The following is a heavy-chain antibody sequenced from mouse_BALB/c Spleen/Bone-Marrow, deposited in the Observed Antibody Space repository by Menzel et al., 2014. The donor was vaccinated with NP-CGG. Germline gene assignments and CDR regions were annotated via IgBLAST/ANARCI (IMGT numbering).Heavy chain of an antibody. J-gene: IGHJ3*01. D-gene: IGHD2-4*01. CDR2: IDPANGNT. Sequence: VQLQQSGAELVKPGASVKLSCTASGFNIKDTYMHWVKQRPEQGLGWIGRIDPANGNTKYDPKFQGKATITADTSSNTAYLQLSSLTSEDTAVYYCARRGLYYDYDAWFAYWGQGTLVTVSA. CDR3: ARRGLYYDYDAWFAY. V-gene: IGHV14-3*02. CDR1: GFNIKDTY.